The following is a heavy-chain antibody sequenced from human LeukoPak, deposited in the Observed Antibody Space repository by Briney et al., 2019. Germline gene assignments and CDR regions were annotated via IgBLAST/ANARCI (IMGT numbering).Heavy chain of an antibody. CDR2: FTAYGGT. D-gene: IGHD4-23*01. V-gene: IGHV3-23*01. Sequence: GGSLTLSCAPSGLIFSDYTMMWVRRAPGKALQWVATFTAYGGTYYAASVKGRFAISRDNSRDAVSLYMNSLRVEDTAMYYCAKGSTGGKVNWFDPWGPGTLVTVSS. CDR1: GLIFSDYT. J-gene: IGHJ5*02. CDR3: AKGSTGGKVNWFDP.